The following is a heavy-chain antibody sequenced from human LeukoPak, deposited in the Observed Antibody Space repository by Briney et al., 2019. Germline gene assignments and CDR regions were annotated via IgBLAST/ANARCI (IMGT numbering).Heavy chain of an antibody. CDR2: IYYTGNT. V-gene: IGHV4-39*01. CDR1: GGSIGSSTYY. CDR3: ARRVEDYYDSSGYYSDAFDT. Sequence: KPSETLSLTCTVSGGSIGSSTYYWGWIRQPPGKGLEWIGSIYYTGNTYYNPSLKSRVTIYVDTSQNQFSLKLSSVTAADTAVYYCARRVEDYYDSSGYYSDAFDTWGQGTMVTVSS. D-gene: IGHD3-22*01. J-gene: IGHJ3*02.